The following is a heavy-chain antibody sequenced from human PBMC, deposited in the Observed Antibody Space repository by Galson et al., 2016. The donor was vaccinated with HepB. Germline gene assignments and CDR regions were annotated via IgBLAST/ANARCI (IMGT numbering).Heavy chain of an antibody. CDR3: ARGGWQRLPGYALDD. Sequence: SLRLSCAASGFTFGTSNMNWVRQAPGKGLQWVSYISSTSDRDNDADSVRGRFTISRDNARNALYLQMKSLRAEHTAVYFGARGGWQRLPGYALDDWCQGTLVPVSS. J-gene: IGHJ4*02. CDR1: GFTFGTSN. CDR2: ISSTSDRD. V-gene: IGHV3-48*01. D-gene: IGHD3-9*01.